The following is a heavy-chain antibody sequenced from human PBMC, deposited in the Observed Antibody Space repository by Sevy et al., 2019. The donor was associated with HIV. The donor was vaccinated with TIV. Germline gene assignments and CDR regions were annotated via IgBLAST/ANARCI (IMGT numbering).Heavy chain of an antibody. D-gene: IGHD3-22*01. J-gene: IGHJ4*02. CDR3: AKGNYETGTQYFDY. V-gene: IGHV3-23*01. CDR1: GFTFNNYG. CDR2: ITGGGGST. Sequence: GGSLRLSCAASGFTFNNYGMFWVRQAPEEGLEWVSGITGGGGSTNYAASVKGRFTVSRDSSRNTLYLQMNSLRVEDTAVYYCAKGNYETGTQYFDYWRQGILVTVSS.